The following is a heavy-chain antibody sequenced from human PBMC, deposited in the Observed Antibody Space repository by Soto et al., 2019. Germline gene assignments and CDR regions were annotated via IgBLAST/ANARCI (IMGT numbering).Heavy chain of an antibody. D-gene: IGHD6-19*01. CDR2: IYPGDSDT. V-gene: IGHV5-51*01. CDR1: GYSFTSYW. Sequence: GESLKISCKGSGYSFTSYWIGWVRQMPGKGLEWMGIIYPGDSDTRYSPSFQGQDTISAAKSITTAYLQWSSLKASDTAMYYCASQQASSGWSRFGYWGQGTLITVSS. J-gene: IGHJ4*02. CDR3: ASQQASSGWSRFGY.